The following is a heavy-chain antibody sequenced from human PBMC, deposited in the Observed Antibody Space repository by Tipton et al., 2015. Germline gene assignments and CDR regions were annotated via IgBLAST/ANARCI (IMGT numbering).Heavy chain of an antibody. CDR1: GFTFSRYW. J-gene: IGHJ4*02. Sequence: SLRLSCAASGFTFSRYWMSWVRQAAGKGLEWVANIKQDGRDKYYVDSVRGRFTVSRDNDKNSLYLQMNSLRAEDTAVYYCARVRWLVLFDYWGQGTLVTVSS. CDR2: IKQDGRDK. V-gene: IGHV3-7*03. CDR3: ARVRWLVLFDY. D-gene: IGHD6-19*01.